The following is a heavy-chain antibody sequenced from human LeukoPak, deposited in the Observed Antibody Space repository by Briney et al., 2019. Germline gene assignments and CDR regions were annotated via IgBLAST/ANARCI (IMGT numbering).Heavy chain of an antibody. CDR3: ARVVARYGDLWWFAP. Sequence: SVKVSCKASGGTFSSYAISWVRQAPGQGLEWMGGILPIFNRTNYARKFRDRVTITADGSTSTAYMELSSLRSEDTAVYYCARVVARYGDLWWFAPWGQGTLVTISS. J-gene: IGHJ5*02. CDR1: GGTFSSYA. CDR2: ILPIFNRT. V-gene: IGHV1-69*13. D-gene: IGHD4-17*01.